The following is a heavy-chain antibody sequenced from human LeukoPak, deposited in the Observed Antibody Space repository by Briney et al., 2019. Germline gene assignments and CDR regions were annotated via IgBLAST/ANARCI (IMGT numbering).Heavy chain of an antibody. Sequence: APLKVSCKASGYTFTGYYMHWVRQAPGQGLEWMGWINPNSGGTNYAQKFQGRVTMTRDTSINTAYMDLSRLRSDGTAVYYCAIETNIAASRGLDVWGQGTTVTVSS. V-gene: IGHV1-2*02. CDR1: GYTFTGYY. CDR2: INPNSGGT. CDR3: AIETNIAASRGLDV. J-gene: IGHJ6*02. D-gene: IGHD2-15*01.